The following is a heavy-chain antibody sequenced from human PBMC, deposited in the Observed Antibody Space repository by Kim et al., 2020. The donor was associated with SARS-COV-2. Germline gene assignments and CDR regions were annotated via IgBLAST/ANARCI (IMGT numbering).Heavy chain of an antibody. J-gene: IGHJ4*02. D-gene: IGHD3-16*02. Sequence: GGSLRLSCAASGFTVSNNHMRWVRQAPGQGLEWVSVIYSGDSTYYTDSVKGRFTISRDNSKNTLYLQMNSLRAEDTAVYYCARAYDYIWGSYRLSGGFDYWGQGTLVTVSS. CDR3: ARAYDYIWGSYRLSGGFDY. CDR1: GFTVSNNH. V-gene: IGHV3-53*01. CDR2: IYSGDST.